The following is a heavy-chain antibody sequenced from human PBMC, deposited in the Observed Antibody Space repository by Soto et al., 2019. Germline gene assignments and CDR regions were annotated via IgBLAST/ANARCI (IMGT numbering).Heavy chain of an antibody. J-gene: IGHJ4*02. CDR1: GGTFSSYA. CDR2: IIPIFGTA. Sequence: GASVKVSCKASGGTFSSYAISWVRQAPGQGLEWMGGIIPIFGTANYAQKFQGRVTITADESTSTAYMELSSLRSEDTAVYYCASGARALGYSYVFDYWGQGTLVTVSS. V-gene: IGHV1-69*13. D-gene: IGHD5-18*01. CDR3: ASGARALGYSYVFDY.